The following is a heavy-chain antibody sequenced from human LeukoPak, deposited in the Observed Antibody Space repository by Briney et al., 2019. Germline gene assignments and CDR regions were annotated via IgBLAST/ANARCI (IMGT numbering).Heavy chain of an antibody. CDR1: GYTFTGYY. CDR2: INPNSGGT. D-gene: IGHD6-13*01. CDR3: ARPYSSSWYYFDY. Sequence: ASVKVSCTASGYTFTGYYMHWVRQAPGQGLEWMGWINPNSGGTNYAQKFQGRVTMTRDTSISTAYMELSRLRSDDTAVYYCARPYSSSWYYFDYWGQGTLVTVSS. J-gene: IGHJ4*02. V-gene: IGHV1-2*02.